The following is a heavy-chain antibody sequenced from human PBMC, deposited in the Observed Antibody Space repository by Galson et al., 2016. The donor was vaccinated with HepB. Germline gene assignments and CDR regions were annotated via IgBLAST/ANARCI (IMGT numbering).Heavy chain of an antibody. CDR3: AKDRGIGYSYGYSSEYYGMDV. D-gene: IGHD5-18*01. V-gene: IGHV3-23*01. J-gene: IGHJ6*02. Sequence: SLRLSCAASGFTFNNYATNWVRQAPGKGLEWVSAISGSGGYTYYAGSVKGRFTISRVNSKNTLYLHMDRLRVEDTAVYYCAKDRGIGYSYGYSSEYYGMDVWGPGTTVTVSS. CDR2: ISGSGGYT. CDR1: GFTFNNYA.